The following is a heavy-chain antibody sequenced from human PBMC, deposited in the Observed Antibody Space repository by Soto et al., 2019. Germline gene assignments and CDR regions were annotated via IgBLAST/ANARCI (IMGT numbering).Heavy chain of an antibody. J-gene: IGHJ6*02. CDR1: GGSFSGYY. V-gene: IGHV4-34*01. D-gene: IGHD3-10*01. Sequence: SETLSLTCAVYGGSFSGYYWSWIRQPPGKGLEWIGEINHSGSTNYNPSLKSLVTISVDTSKNQFSLKLSSVTAADTAVYYCARDWVTMVRGVIITDYYYGMDVWGQGTTVTVSS. CDR2: INHSGST. CDR3: ARDWVTMVRGVIITDYYYGMDV.